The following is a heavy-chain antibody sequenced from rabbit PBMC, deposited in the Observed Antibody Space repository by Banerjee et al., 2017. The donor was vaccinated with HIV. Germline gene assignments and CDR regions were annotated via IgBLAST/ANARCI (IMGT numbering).Heavy chain of an antibody. Sequence: QEQLEESGGGLVKPEGSLTLTCKASGFDLSNYYYMCWVRQAPGKGLEWIACIDVGSGISTYYASWAKGRFTISKTSSTTVTLQMTSLTAADTATYFCARSSSSGYYADMWGQGTLVTVS. D-gene: IGHD1-1*01. CDR2: IDVGSGIST. V-gene: IGHV1S45*01. J-gene: IGHJ3*01. CDR3: ARSSSSGYYADM. CDR1: GFDLSNYYY.